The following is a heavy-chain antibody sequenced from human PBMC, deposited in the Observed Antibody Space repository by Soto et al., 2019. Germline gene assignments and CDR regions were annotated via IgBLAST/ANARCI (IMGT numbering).Heavy chain of an antibody. CDR3: GRLAEAATGHTDFDF. CDR2: IHSSGGT. V-gene: IGHV4-39*02. J-gene: IGHJ4*02. D-gene: IGHD2-15*01. Sequence: PSESLSITCTVCGDSIKSRNYFWGWIRQPPGKGLEFVGSIHSSGGTYYNPSLKSRVTVSVDLSNSHFSLSLKSLTATDTAVYYCGRLAEAATGHTDFDFWGQGTLVTVSS. CDR1: GDSIKSRNYF.